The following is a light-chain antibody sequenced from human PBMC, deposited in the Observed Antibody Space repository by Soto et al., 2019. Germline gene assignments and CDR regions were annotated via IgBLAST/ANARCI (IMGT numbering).Light chain of an antibody. Sequence: DIQLTQSPSFLSASVGDRVTITCRASQGISTYLAWYQQKPGKAPKLLICAASTLQSGVPSRFSGSGSGTDFTLTISTLQPEDFATYYCQQLNNYPPTFGGGTKVEIK. CDR2: AAS. V-gene: IGKV1-9*01. CDR1: QGISTY. CDR3: QQLNNYPPT. J-gene: IGKJ4*01.